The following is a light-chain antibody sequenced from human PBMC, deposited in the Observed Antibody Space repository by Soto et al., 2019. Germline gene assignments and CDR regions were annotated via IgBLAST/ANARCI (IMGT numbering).Light chain of an antibody. J-gene: IGLJ1*01. CDR3: QSFDAGVSGYV. CDR2: GNK. V-gene: IGLV1-40*01. Sequence: QSVLTQPPSVSEALGQRVTISCTGSGLNIGAGYDVHWYQQLPGTAPKVVIYGNKIRPSGVPDRFSGSKSGTSASLAITGLQAEDEAEYYCQSFDAGVSGYVFGPGTKLTVL. CDR1: GLNIGAGYD.